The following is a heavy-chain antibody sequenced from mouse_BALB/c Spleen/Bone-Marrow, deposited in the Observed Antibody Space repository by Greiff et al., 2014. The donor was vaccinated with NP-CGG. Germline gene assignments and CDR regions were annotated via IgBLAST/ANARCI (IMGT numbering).Heavy chain of an antibody. D-gene: IGHD1-1*01. CDR2: INPSNGRT. V-gene: IGHV1S81*02. Sequence: VQLQHPGAELVKPGASGKLSCKASGNTFTSYWMHWGKQRPGQGLEGIGEINPSNGRTNYNEKFKSKATLTVDKSSSTAYMQLSSLTSEDSAVYYCARRATTVVATDYWGQGTTLTVSS. CDR1: GNTFTSYW. CDR3: ARRATTVVATDY. J-gene: IGHJ2*01.